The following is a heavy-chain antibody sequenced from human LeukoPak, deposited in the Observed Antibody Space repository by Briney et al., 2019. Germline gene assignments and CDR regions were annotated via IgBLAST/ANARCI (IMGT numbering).Heavy chain of an antibody. D-gene: IGHD7-27*01. Sequence: GGSLRLSCEASGFTFRTYGMAWVRQAPGKGLEWVSGITGSSTWTYYADSVKGRFSISRDNSKNTLHLQMDSLRAEDTAIYYCARELVSLGTGYFDLWGRGTLVTVSS. J-gene: IGHJ2*01. V-gene: IGHV3-23*01. CDR2: ITGSSTWT. CDR1: GFTFRTYG. CDR3: ARELVSLGTGYFDL.